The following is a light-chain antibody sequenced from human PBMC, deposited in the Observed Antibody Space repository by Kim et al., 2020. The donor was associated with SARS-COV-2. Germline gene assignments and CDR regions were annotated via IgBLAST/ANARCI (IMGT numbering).Light chain of an antibody. CDR1: SNNIGDQG. Sequence: QARLTQPPSVSQGLRQTATLTCTGNSNNIGDQGVAWLQQHQGHPPKLLSYRNNKRPSGISERLSASRSGNTASLTITGLQPEDEADYYCSAWDDSLKAWVFGGGTQLTVL. V-gene: IGLV10-54*01. CDR3: SAWDDSLKAWV. J-gene: IGLJ3*02. CDR2: RNN.